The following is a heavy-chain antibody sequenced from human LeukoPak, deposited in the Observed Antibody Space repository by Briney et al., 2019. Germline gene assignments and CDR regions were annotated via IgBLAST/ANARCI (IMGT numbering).Heavy chain of an antibody. CDR1: GFTFSHYG. CDR2: IWNDGSNK. CDR3: AKDAQRGFDYSNSLDY. V-gene: IGHV3-33*06. D-gene: IGHD4-11*01. J-gene: IGHJ4*02. Sequence: PGGSLRLSRAASGFTFSHYGVHWVRQAPGRGLEWVAVIWNDGSNKYYADSVKGRFTISRDNSKNTLYLQMNSLRAEDTAVYYCAKDAQRGFDYSNSLDYWGQGTLVTVSS.